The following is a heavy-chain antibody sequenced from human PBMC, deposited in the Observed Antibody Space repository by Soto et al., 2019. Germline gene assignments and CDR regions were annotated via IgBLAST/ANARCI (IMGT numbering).Heavy chain of an antibody. Sequence: GGSLRLSCAASGFTFSSYWMSWVRQAPGKGLEWVANIKQDGSEKYYVDSVKGRFTISRDNAKNSLYLQRKSLRAEDMAVYYCARDSDDAFDIWGQGTMVTVSS. CDR3: ARDSDDAFDI. CDR1: GFTFSSYW. CDR2: IKQDGSEK. V-gene: IGHV3-7*01. J-gene: IGHJ3*02.